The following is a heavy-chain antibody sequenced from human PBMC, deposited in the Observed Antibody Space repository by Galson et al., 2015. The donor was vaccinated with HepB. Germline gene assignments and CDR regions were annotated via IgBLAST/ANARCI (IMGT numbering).Heavy chain of an antibody. Sequence: ETLSLTCTVSSGSISSNNYYWGWIRQPPGKGLDWIGSVYYSGRTYYSPSLKSRVSIAVDTSKNQFSLRLSSVTAADTAVYFCARQTQTDSYYYMDVWGKGTTVTVSS. CDR2: VYYSGRT. J-gene: IGHJ6*03. D-gene: IGHD3-10*01. V-gene: IGHV4-39*01. CDR1: SGSISSNNYY. CDR3: ARQTQTDSYYYMDV.